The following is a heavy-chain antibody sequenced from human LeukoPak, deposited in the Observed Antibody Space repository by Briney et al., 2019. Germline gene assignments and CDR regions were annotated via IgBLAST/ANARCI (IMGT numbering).Heavy chain of an antibody. D-gene: IGHD2-2*01. J-gene: IGHJ3*02. Sequence: PGRSLRLSCAASGFTFSSYAMHWVRQAPGKGLEWVAVISYDGSNKYYADSVKGRFTISRDNSKNTLYLQMNSLRAEDTAVYYCARASVVPAAKDAFDIWGQGTMDTVSS. V-gene: IGHV3-30-3*01. CDR1: GFTFSSYA. CDR3: ARASVVPAAKDAFDI. CDR2: ISYDGSNK.